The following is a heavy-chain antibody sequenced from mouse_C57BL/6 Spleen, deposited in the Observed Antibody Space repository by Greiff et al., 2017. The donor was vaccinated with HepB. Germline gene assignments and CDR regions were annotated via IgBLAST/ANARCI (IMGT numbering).Heavy chain of an antibody. CDR1: GFTFSDYY. D-gene: IGHD2-4*01. CDR2: INYDGSST. Sequence: DVHLVDSEGGLVQPGRSMKLSCTASGFTFSDYYMAWVRQVPEKGLEWVANINYDGSSTYYLDSLKSRFIISRDNAKNILYLQMSSLKSEDTATYYCARGASIYYDYDEGWYFDVWGTGTTVTVSS. V-gene: IGHV5-16*01. J-gene: IGHJ1*03. CDR3: ARGASIYYDYDEGWYFDV.